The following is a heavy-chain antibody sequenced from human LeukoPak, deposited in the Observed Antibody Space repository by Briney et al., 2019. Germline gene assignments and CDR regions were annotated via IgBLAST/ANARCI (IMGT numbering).Heavy chain of an antibody. Sequence: PGGSLTLSCAASGFTFSNYWMSWVRQAPGKGLEWVANIKRDGSEKYYVDSVKGRFTISRDNAQNSLYLQMNSLRAEDTAVYYCARILSGSYVETFDYWGLGALVTVSS. CDR2: IKRDGSEK. CDR1: GFTFSNYW. D-gene: IGHD1-26*01. J-gene: IGHJ4*02. CDR3: ARILSGSYVETFDY. V-gene: IGHV3-7*04.